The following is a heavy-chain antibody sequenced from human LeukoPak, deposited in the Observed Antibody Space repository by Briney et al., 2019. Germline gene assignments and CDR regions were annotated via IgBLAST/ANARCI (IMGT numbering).Heavy chain of an antibody. D-gene: IGHD4/OR15-4a*01. J-gene: IGHJ4*02. Sequence: GESLKISCEGSGYTFVNYWIGWVRQMPGKGLEWMGIIYAGDSDTRYSPSFQGQVTISVDKSVNTAYLQFSRLKASDTAIYYCARAIDYGPFDFWGQGTLVTVSS. CDR2: IYAGDSDT. CDR1: GYTFVNYW. CDR3: ARAIDYGPFDF. V-gene: IGHV5-51*01.